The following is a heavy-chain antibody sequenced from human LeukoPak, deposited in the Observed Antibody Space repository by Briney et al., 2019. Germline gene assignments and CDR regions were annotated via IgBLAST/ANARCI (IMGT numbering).Heavy chain of an antibody. Sequence: SETLSLTCTVSSYSISSGYYWGWIRQPPGKGLEWIASINHSGITYYNPSLKSRVTISVDTSKNQFSLKLTPVTAADTAVYYCGRDRPTGYYDYWGQGILVTVSS. CDR2: INHSGIT. D-gene: IGHD3-9*01. J-gene: IGHJ4*02. CDR3: GRDRPTGYYDY. CDR1: SYSISSGYY. V-gene: IGHV4-38-2*02.